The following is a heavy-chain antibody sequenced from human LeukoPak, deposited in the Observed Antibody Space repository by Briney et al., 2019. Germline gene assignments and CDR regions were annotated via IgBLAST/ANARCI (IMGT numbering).Heavy chain of an antibody. CDR2: IYYSGST. CDR1: GGSFSGYY. V-gene: IGHV4-34*01. Sequence: PSETLSLTCAVYGGSFSGYYWSWIRQPPGKGLEWIGSIYYSGSTYYNPSLKSRVTISVDTTKNQFSLKLSSVTAADTAVYYCARDASGYYFDYWGQGTLVTVSS. J-gene: IGHJ4*02. D-gene: IGHD3-16*01. CDR3: ARDASGYYFDY.